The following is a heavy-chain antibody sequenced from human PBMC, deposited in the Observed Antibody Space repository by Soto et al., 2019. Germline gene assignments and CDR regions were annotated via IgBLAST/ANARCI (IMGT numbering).Heavy chain of an antibody. Sequence: RASVKVSCKASGGTFSSYAISWVRQAPGQGLEWMGGIIPIFGTANYAQKFQGRVTITADESTSTAYMELSSLRSEDTAVYYCASIYLAYCGGDCYSGYYYGMDVWGQGTTVTVSS. V-gene: IGHV1-69*13. CDR2: IIPIFGTA. CDR3: ASIYLAYCGGDCYSGYYYGMDV. J-gene: IGHJ6*02. D-gene: IGHD2-21*02. CDR1: GGTFSSYA.